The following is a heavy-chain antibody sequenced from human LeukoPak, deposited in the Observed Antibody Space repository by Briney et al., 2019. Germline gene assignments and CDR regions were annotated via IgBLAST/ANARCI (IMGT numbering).Heavy chain of an antibody. V-gene: IGHV3-48*03. CDR2: ISSSGSTI. CDR1: GVTFSSYE. D-gene: IGHD2-15*01. Sequence: GGSLRLSCAASGVTFSSYEMNWVRQAPGKGLEWVSYISSSGSTIYYADSVMGWFTIPRDNAKNSLYLQTNSLRAEDTAVYYCAREQVVVAATMVSNDYYYYMDVWGKGTTVTISS. J-gene: IGHJ6*03. CDR3: AREQVVVAATMVSNDYYYYMDV.